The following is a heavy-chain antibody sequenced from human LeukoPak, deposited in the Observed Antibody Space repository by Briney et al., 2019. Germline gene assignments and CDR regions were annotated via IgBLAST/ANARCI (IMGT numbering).Heavy chain of an antibody. J-gene: IGHJ6*02. CDR1: GGSFSDYF. V-gene: IGHV4-34*01. Sequence: SETLSLTCAVYGGSFSDYFWGWTRQPPGKGLEWIGEINHSGRTYYNPSLKSRVTISVDTSKNQFSLNLSSVTAADTAVYYCARDVVVVPAAIHYGMDVWGQGTTVTVSS. CDR2: INHSGRT. D-gene: IGHD2-2*01. CDR3: ARDVVVVPAAIHYGMDV.